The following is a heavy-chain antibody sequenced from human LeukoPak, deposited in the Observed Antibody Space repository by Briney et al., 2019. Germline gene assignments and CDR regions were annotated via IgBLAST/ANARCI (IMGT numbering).Heavy chain of an antibody. CDR1: GYTFTGYY. J-gene: IGHJ4*02. Sequence: ASVKVSCKASGYTFTGYYMHWVRQAPGQGLEWMGWINPNSGGTNYAQKFQGRVTMTRDTCISTAYMELSRLRSDDTAVYYCARWGAWELPYYFDYWGQRTLVTVSS. V-gene: IGHV1-2*02. CDR2: INPNSGGT. CDR3: ARWGAWELPYYFDY. D-gene: IGHD1-26*01.